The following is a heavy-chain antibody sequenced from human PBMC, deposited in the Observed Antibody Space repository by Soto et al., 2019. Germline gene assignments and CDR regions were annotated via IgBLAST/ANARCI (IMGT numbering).Heavy chain of an antibody. CDR1: GYSFTSYW. J-gene: IGHJ4*02. CDR3: ARQGLRYFDWLLFSYFDY. CDR2: IYPGDSDT. D-gene: IGHD3-9*01. Sequence: LGESLKISCKGSGYSFTSYWIGWVRQMPGKGLEWMGIIYPGDSDTRYSPSFQGQVTISADKSISTAYLQWSSLKASDTAMYYYARQGLRYFDWLLFSYFDYWGQGTLVTVSS. V-gene: IGHV5-51*01.